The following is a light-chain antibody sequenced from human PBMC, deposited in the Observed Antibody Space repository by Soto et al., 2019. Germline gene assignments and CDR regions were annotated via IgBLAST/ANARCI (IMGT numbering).Light chain of an antibody. V-gene: IGKV3-20*01. CDR3: QQYGSSPGT. Sequence: EIVLTQSPGTLSLSPGERATLSCRASQSVSSSYLAWYQQKPGQAPRLLIYGASSRATGIPDRFSGSGSRTDFPLTISRLEPEDFAVYYCQQYGSSPGTFGQGTKVQIK. CDR1: QSVSSSY. J-gene: IGKJ1*01. CDR2: GAS.